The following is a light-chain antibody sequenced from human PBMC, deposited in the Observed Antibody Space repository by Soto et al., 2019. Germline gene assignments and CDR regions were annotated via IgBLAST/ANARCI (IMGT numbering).Light chain of an antibody. V-gene: IGLV2-14*01. CDR3: CSYTGSSTYV. J-gene: IGLJ1*01. CDR2: DVS. Sequence: QSVLSQPASQSGSPGQSITISCTGTSSDVGNYNYVSWFQQHPGKAPKLMIYDVSNRPSGVSNRFSGSKSGNTASLTISGLQAEDEADYYCCSYTGSSTYVFGTGTKVTVL. CDR1: SSDVGNYNY.